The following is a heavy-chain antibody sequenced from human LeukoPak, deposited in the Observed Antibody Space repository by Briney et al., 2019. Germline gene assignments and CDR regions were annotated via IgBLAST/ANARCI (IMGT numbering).Heavy chain of an antibody. Sequence: GGSLRLSCAASGFTFSSYAMSWVRQAPGKGLEWVASISGSGSSTYYADSVKGRFTISRDNSRNTLYLHMNSLRAEDTAVYYCAKFPPYCSSTSCNDAFDIWGQGTMVTVSS. CDR1: GFTFSSYA. CDR3: AKFPPYCSSTSCNDAFDI. J-gene: IGHJ3*02. V-gene: IGHV3-23*01. D-gene: IGHD2-2*01. CDR2: ISGSGSST.